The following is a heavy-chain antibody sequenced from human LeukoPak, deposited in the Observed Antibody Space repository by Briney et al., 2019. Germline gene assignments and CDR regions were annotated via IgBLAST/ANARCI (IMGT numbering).Heavy chain of an antibody. V-gene: IGHV1-69*02. J-gene: IGHJ4*02. CDR2: LIPSLSVT. CDR3: ARGTEQWLSSFDS. D-gene: IGHD6-19*01. CDR1: GGTFSGYT. Sequence: ASVTVSCKASGGTFSGYTINWLRQAPGQGLEWMGRLIPSLSVTNYARKFQGRVSITAVISTSTAYLDLSSLKSEDTAVYYCARGTEQWLSSFDSWGQETLVTVSS.